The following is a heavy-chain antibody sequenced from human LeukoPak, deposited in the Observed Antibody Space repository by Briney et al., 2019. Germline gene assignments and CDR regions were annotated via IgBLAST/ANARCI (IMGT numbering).Heavy chain of an antibody. CDR3: ARDPNYDFLSGYPIRGNWFDP. V-gene: IGHV1-69*13. J-gene: IGHJ5*02. Sequence: SVKLFCKASGGTFSSYAISWVRQAPGQALEWMGGIIPLFGTAHYAQKFQGRVTITADEATSTAYMELSSLRSEDTAVYYCARDPNYDFLSGYPIRGNWFDPWGQGTLVTVSS. CDR1: GGTFSSYA. D-gene: IGHD3-3*01. CDR2: IIPLFGTA.